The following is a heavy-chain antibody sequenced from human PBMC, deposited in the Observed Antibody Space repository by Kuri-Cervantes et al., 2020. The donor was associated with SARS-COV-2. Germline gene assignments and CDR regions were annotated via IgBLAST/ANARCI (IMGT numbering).Heavy chain of an antibody. Sequence: GESLKISCAASGFTFSSYSMNWVRQAPGKGLEWVSSISSSSSYICYADSVKGRFTISRDNAKNSLYLQMNSLRAEDTAVYYCARVSGSYRMGSSRDLYYFDYWGQGTLVTVSS. CDR2: ISSSSSYI. D-gene: IGHD1-26*01. CDR1: GFTFSSYS. V-gene: IGHV3-21*01. J-gene: IGHJ4*02. CDR3: ARVSGSYRMGSSRDLYYFDY.